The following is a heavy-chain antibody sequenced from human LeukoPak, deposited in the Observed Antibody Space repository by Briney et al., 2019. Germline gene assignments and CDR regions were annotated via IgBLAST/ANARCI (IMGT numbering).Heavy chain of an antibody. Sequence: SETLSLTCAVSDYSINSNNWWVWIRQPPGKGLEWIGEIYHSGSTNYNPSLKSRVTISVDKSKNQFSLKLSSVTAADTAVYYCARGVATIDYYYYYGMDVWGQGTTVTVSS. V-gene: IGHV4-4*02. CDR2: IYHSGST. CDR1: DYSINSNNW. D-gene: IGHD5-12*01. J-gene: IGHJ6*02. CDR3: ARGVATIDYYYYYGMDV.